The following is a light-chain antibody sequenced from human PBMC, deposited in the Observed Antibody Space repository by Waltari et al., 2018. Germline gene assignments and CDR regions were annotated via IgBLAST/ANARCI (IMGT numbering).Light chain of an antibody. Sequence: QSVLTQPPSVSAAPGQPVAIPCSESSSNIGHNYVSWYQQLPGPAPKLLIYENNKRPSGIPDRFSGSKSGTSGTLGITGLQTGDEADYYCGTWDSSLNGVIFGGGTKLTVL. J-gene: IGLJ2*01. CDR3: GTWDSSLNGVI. CDR1: SSNIGHNY. V-gene: IGLV1-51*01. CDR2: ENN.